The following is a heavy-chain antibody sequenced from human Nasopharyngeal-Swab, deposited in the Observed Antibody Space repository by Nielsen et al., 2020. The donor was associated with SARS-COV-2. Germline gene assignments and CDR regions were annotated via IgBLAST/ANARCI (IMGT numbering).Heavy chain of an antibody. Sequence: SVKVSCKASGFTFTSSAVQWVRQSRGQRLEWIGWIVVGSTKTNYAQKFQERVTITRDMSTSTAYMELSRLRSEDTALYYCAAFISNRPGVWGQGTTVTVSS. D-gene: IGHD6-6*01. V-gene: IGHV1-58*01. CDR1: GFTFTSSA. J-gene: IGHJ6*02. CDR2: IVVGSTKT. CDR3: AAFISNRPGV.